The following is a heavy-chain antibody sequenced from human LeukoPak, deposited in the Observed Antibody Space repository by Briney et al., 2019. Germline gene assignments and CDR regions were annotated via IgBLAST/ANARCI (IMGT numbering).Heavy chain of an antibody. CDR2: ISSSSSYI. CDR1: GFTFGSYS. V-gene: IGHV3-21*01. Sequence: PGGSLRLSCAASGFTFGSYSMNWVRQAPGKGLEWVSSISSSSSYIYYADSVKGRFTISRDNAKNSLYLQMNSLRAEDTAVYYCARAPMVGATYLDYWGRGTLVTVS. D-gene: IGHD1-26*01. CDR3: ARAPMVGATYLDY. J-gene: IGHJ4*02.